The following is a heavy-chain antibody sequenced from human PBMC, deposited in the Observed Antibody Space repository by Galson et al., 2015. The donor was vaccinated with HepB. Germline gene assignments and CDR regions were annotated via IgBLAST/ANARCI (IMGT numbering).Heavy chain of an antibody. D-gene: IGHD4-11*01. CDR3: ARDKSDYSNYNYYYYMDV. CDR1: GYTFTSYH. CDR2: INPSGGST. Sequence: SVKVSCKASGYTFTSYHMHWVRQAPGQGLEWMGIINPSGGSTSYAQKFQGRVTMTRDTSTSTVYMELSSLRSEDTAVYYCARDKSDYSNYNYYYYMDVWGKGTTVTVSS. J-gene: IGHJ6*03. V-gene: IGHV1-46*03.